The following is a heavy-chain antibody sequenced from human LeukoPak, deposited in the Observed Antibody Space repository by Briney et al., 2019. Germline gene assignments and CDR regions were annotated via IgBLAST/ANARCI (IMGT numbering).Heavy chain of an antibody. CDR2: INHSGST. V-gene: IGHV4-34*01. CDR1: GGSFSGYY. D-gene: IGHD2-15*01. Sequence: PSETLSLTCAVYGGSFSGYYWSWIRQPPGKGLEWIGEINHSGSTNYNPSLKSRVTISVDTSKNQFSLKLSSVTAADTAVYYCARSCAPSIVVVVAATPVSWFDPWGQGTLVTVSS. CDR3: ARSCAPSIVVVVAATPVSWFDP. J-gene: IGHJ5*02.